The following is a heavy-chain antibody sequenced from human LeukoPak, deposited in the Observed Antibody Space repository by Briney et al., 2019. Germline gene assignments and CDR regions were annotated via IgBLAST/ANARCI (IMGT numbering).Heavy chain of an antibody. D-gene: IGHD3-10*01. J-gene: IGHJ4*02. Sequence: ASVKVSCKASGYTFTSYYMHWVRQAPGQGLEWMGIINPSGGSTSYAQKFQGRVTMTRDTSTSTVYMELSSLRSEDTAVYYCARSATLSGMVRGVIFEGDPFDYWGQGTLVTVSS. CDR3: ARSATLSGMVRGVIFEGDPFDY. CDR2: INPSGGST. V-gene: IGHV1-46*01. CDR1: GYTFTSYY.